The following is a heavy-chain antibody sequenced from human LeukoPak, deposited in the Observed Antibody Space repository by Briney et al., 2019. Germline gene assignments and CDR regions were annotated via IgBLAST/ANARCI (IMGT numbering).Heavy chain of an antibody. V-gene: IGHV3-74*01. D-gene: IGHD3-9*01. CDR3: ARDPYDILTGPYFDY. J-gene: IGHJ4*02. Sequence: QPGGSLRLSCAASGFAFRNYWMHWVRPGPGKGLLWVSRINRDGRATSYADSVKGRFTISRDNAKNTLYLQMNSLRAEDTAVYYCARDPYDILTGPYFDYWGQGTLVTVSS. CDR2: INRDGRAT. CDR1: GFAFRNYW.